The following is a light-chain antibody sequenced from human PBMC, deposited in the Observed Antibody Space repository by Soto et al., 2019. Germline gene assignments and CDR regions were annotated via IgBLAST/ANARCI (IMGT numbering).Light chain of an antibody. V-gene: IGLV2-14*03. Sequence: QSVLTQPASVSGSPGQSIAISCTGTSSNVGGYNSVSWYQQHPGKAPKLLIYDVSHRPSGVSDRFSGSKSGNTASLTISGLQAEDEADYYCCSYASSGTYVFGTGTKLTVL. CDR2: DVS. CDR1: SSNVGGYNS. CDR3: CSYASSGTYV. J-gene: IGLJ1*01.